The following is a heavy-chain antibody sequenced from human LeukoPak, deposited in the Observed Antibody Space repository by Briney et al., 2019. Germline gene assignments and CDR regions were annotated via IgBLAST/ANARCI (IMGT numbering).Heavy chain of an antibody. CDR2: INHSGST. D-gene: IGHD6-19*01. Sequence: PSETLSLTCAVYGGSFSGYYWSWIRQPPGKGLEWIGEINHSGSTNYNPSLKSRVTISVDTSKNQFSLKLSSVTAADTAVYYCARANFGYSSGWYSYWGQGTLVTVSS. J-gene: IGHJ4*02. CDR3: ARANFGYSSGWYSY. CDR1: GGSFSGYY. V-gene: IGHV4-34*01.